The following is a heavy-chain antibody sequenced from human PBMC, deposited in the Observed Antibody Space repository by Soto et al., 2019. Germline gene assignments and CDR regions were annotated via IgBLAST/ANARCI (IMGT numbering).Heavy chain of an antibody. J-gene: IGHJ6*02. CDR1: GFTFSNAW. V-gene: IGHV3-15*01. Sequence: GGSLRLSCAASGFTFSNAWMSWVRQAPGKGLEWVGRIKSKTDGGTTDCAAPVKGRFTISRDDSKNTLCLQMNSLKTEDTAVYYCTTDPVSYYYYGMDVWGQGTTVTVSS. CDR3: TTDPVSYYYYGMDV. CDR2: IKSKTDGGTT.